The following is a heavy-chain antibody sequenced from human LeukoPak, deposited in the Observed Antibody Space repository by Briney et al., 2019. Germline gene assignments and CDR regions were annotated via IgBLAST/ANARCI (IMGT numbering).Heavy chain of an antibody. Sequence: SETLSLTCTVSGGSISSGDYYWSWIRQPPGKGLEWIGYIYYSGSTYYNPSLKSRVTISVDTSKNQFSQKLSSVTAADTAVYYCARLIGVQNAFDIWGQGTMVTVSS. CDR2: IYYSGST. D-gene: IGHD3-3*01. J-gene: IGHJ3*02. CDR3: ARLIGVQNAFDI. CDR1: GGSISSGDYY. V-gene: IGHV4-30-4*08.